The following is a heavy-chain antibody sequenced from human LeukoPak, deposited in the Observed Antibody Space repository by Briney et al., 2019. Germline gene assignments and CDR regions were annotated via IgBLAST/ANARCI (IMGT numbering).Heavy chain of an antibody. CDR1: GGSISSSSYY. D-gene: IGHD3-16*01. V-gene: IGHV4-39*07. Sequence: SETLSLTCTVSGGSISSSSYYWGWIRQPPGKGLEWIGSIYYSGSTYYNPSLKSRVTISVDTSKNQFSLKLSSVTAADTAVYYCARDGGVSAYMDVWGKGTTVTISS. CDR2: IYYSGST. J-gene: IGHJ6*03. CDR3: ARDGGVSAYMDV.